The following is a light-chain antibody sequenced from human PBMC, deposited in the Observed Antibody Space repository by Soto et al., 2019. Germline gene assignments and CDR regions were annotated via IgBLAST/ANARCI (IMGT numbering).Light chain of an antibody. J-gene: IGKJ1*01. CDR3: QQYGSSPAT. Sequence: DIQMTQCPSTLSGSVGDRVTITCPASQTISSWLAWYQQKPGKAPKLLIYKASTLKSGVPSRFSGSGSMTDFTLTISRLEPEDFAVYYCQQYGSSPATFGQGTKVDIK. CDR1: QTISSW. V-gene: IGKV1-5*03. CDR2: KAS.